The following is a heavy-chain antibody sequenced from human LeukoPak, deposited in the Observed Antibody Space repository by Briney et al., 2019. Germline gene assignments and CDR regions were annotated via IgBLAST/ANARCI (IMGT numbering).Heavy chain of an antibody. CDR2: IYTGGST. Sequence: SETLSLTCAVSGGSISSGGYSWSWIRQPPGKGLEWIGRIYTGGSTNYNPSLKSRVTISVDTSKNQFSLKLSSVTAADTAVYYCALTATKGWFDPWGQGTLVTVSS. D-gene: IGHD4-17*01. CDR3: ALTATKGWFDP. CDR1: GGSISSGGYS. J-gene: IGHJ5*02. V-gene: IGHV4-61*02.